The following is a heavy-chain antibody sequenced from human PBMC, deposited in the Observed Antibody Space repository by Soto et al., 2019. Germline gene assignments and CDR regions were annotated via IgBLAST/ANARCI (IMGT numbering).Heavy chain of an antibody. J-gene: IGHJ3*02. D-gene: IGHD3-22*01. CDR1: GFTFSSYS. Sequence: VQLVESGGGLVKPGGSLRLSCAASGFTFSSYSMNWVRQAPGKGLEWVSSISSSSSYIYYADSVKGRFTISRDNAKNSLYLQMNSLRAEDTAVYYCARDGGLTTGDAFDIWGQGTMVTVSS. CDR3: ARDGGLTTGDAFDI. V-gene: IGHV3-21*01. CDR2: ISSSSSYI.